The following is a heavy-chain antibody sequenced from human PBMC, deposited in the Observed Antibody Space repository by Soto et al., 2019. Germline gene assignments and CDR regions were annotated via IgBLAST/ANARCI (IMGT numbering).Heavy chain of an antibody. J-gene: IGHJ6*03. Sequence: GGSLRLSCAASGFTVSSYGLYWVRQAPGKGLEWVSYISGRSSDVFYADSVKGRFTTCTDIAKNLLFLEMNSLRAEDSALYYCAGYSGYPEYYYMDVWGKGTTVTVSS. CDR1: GFTVSSYG. CDR3: AGYSGYPEYYYMDV. CDR2: ISGRSSDV. D-gene: IGHD5-12*01. V-gene: IGHV3-48*01.